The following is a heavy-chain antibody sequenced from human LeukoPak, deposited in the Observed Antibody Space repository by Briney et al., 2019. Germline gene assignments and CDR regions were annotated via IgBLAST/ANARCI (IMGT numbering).Heavy chain of an antibody. CDR3: AKAQAPYYDFWSGYYYPPFDY. CDR2: IRYDGSNK. CDR1: GFTFSSYG. Sequence: GGSLRLSCAASGFTFSSYGMHWVRQAPGKGLEWVAFIRYDGSNKYYADSVKGRFTISRDNSKNTLYLQMNSLRAEDTAVYYCAKAQAPYYDFWSGYYYPPFDYWGQGTLVTVSS. V-gene: IGHV3-30*02. J-gene: IGHJ4*02. D-gene: IGHD3-3*01.